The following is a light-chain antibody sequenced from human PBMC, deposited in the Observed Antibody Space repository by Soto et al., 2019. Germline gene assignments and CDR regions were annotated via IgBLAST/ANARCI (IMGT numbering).Light chain of an antibody. CDR3: QHLDTYWP. CDR1: HNIAKW. CDR2: DAS. V-gene: IGKV1-5*01. J-gene: IGKJ1*01. Sequence: IQMTQSPSTLSASVGDRVTLTCRASHNIAKWLAWYQQKPGRAPRLLIYDASTLQTGVPSRFSGSGSGTEFTLTISGLRPDDFATYYCQHLDTYWPFGQGTKVDIK.